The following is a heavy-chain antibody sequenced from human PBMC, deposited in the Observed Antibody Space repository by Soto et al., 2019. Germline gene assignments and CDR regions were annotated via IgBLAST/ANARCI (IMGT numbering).Heavy chain of an antibody. V-gene: IGHV4-39*01. Sequence: PSETLSLTCTVSGGSISSSSYYWGWIRQPPGKGLEWIGSIYYSGSTYYNPSLKSRVTISVDTSKNQFSLTLSSVTAADTAVYSCAGKTGLYYYYGMDGWGQGTTVTLSS. CDR1: GGSISSSSYY. J-gene: IGHJ6*02. CDR3: AGKTGLYYYYGMDG. D-gene: IGHD3-9*01. CDR2: IYYSGST.